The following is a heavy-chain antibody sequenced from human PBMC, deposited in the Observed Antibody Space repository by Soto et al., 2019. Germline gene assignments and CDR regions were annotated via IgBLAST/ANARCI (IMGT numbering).Heavy chain of an antibody. CDR2: VYYTGTT. J-gene: IGHJ5*01. CDR3: ARDFAGRGPFDP. CDR1: NVSIKSSY. D-gene: IGHD1-26*01. V-gene: IGHV4-59*01. Sequence: SETLSLTCSVSNVSIKSSYWNWIRQPPGNGLEWIGVVYYTGTTKYNPSLKSRVTISVDTSKNEFSLKLTSVTTADTAFYFCARDFAGRGPFDPWGQGTLVTVSS.